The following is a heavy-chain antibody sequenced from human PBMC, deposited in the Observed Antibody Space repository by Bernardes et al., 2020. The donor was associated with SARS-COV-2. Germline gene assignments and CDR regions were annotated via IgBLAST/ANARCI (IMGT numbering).Heavy chain of an antibody. CDR1: GGSFSVSY. D-gene: IGHD6-13*01. CDR3: ARQGSSWEYNWFDP. CDR2: INHSGST. V-gene: IGHV4-34*01. Sequence: TLSLTCAVYGGSFSVSYWTWIRQPPGKGLEWIGKINHSGSTNYNPSLKSRVTISVDTSKNQFSLKLSSVTAADTAVYYCARQGSSWEYNWFDPWGQGTLVTGSS. J-gene: IGHJ5*02.